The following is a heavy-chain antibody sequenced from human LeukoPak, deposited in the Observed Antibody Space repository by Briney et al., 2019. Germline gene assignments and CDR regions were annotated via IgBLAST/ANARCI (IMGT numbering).Heavy chain of an antibody. CDR3: ARGPYGSGSYGYGMDV. V-gene: IGHV1-18*01. Sequence: ASVKVSCKASGYKFNTYGISWVRQAPGQGLEWMGWISAYNGKTDYAQKFQGRVTMTTDTSTSTAYMELRSLRSDDTAVYYCARGPYGSGSYGYGMDVWGQGTTVTVSS. CDR1: GYKFNTYG. D-gene: IGHD3-10*01. CDR2: ISAYNGKT. J-gene: IGHJ6*02.